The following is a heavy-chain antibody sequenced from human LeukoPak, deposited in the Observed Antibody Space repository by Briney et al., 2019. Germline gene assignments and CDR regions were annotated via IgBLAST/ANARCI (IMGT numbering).Heavy chain of an antibody. V-gene: IGHV3-23*01. D-gene: IGHD3-10*01. CDR3: ATIYGSGSYWGSYYYYGMDV. Sequence: PGGSLRLSCAASGFTFSSYAMSWVRQAPGKGLEWVSAISGSGGSTYYADSVKGRFTISRDNSKNTLYLQMNSLRAEDTAVYYCATIYGSGSYWGSYYYYGMDVWGQGTTVTVSS. J-gene: IGHJ6*02. CDR1: GFTFSSYA. CDR2: ISGSGGST.